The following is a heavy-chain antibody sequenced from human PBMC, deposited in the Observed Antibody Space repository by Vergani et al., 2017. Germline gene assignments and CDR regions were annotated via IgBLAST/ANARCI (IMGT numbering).Heavy chain of an antibody. J-gene: IGHJ5*02. CDR3: ARVPCSGGSCYSQNWFDP. D-gene: IGHD2-15*01. Sequence: QVQLVQSGAEVKKSGASVKVSCKASGYTFTSYYMHWVRQAPGQGLEWMGIINPSGGSTSYAQKFQGRVTMTRDTSTSTVYMELSSLRSEDTAVYYCARVPCSGGSCYSQNWFDPWGQGTLVTVSS. CDR2: INPSGGST. CDR1: GYTFTSYY. V-gene: IGHV1-46*01.